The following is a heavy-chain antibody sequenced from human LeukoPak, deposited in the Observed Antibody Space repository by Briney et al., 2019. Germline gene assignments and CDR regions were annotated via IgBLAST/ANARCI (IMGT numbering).Heavy chain of an antibody. V-gene: IGHV3-74*01. Sequence: GGSLRLSCAASGFTFSSYAMSWVRQAPGEGLVWVSRINTDGSSTSYADSVKGRFTISRDNAKNSLYLQMNSLRAEDTAVYYCARDFYDSSGYYYDYWGQGTLVTVSS. CDR1: GFTFSSYA. J-gene: IGHJ4*02. CDR2: INTDGSST. CDR3: ARDFYDSSGYYYDY. D-gene: IGHD3-22*01.